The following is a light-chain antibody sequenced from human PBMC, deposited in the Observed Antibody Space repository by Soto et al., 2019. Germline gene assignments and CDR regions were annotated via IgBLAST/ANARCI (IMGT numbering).Light chain of an antibody. V-gene: IGLV2-23*02. CDR3: CSYAGSSIFVV. Sequence: QLVLTQPASVSGSPGQSITISCTGTSSDIGSYERVSWYQWHPGKAPKLMIYEDYRRPSGISNRFSGSKSGYTASLTISGLQAEDEADYYCCSYAGSSIFVVFGGGTKVTVL. CDR2: EDY. CDR1: SSDIGSYER. J-gene: IGLJ2*01.